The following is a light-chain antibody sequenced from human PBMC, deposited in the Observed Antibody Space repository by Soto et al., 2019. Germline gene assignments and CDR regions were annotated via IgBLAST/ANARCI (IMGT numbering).Light chain of an antibody. Sequence: EIVLTQSPGTLSLSPGERATLSCRASRSVPNDYVSWYQQKPGQPPRLLVFRASNRATGIPDRFSGSGSGTDFLLTISGLEPADSVTYLCHQHGGTPETFGLGTKVEIK. CDR2: RAS. CDR1: RSVPNDY. CDR3: HQHGGTPET. J-gene: IGKJ1*01. V-gene: IGKV3-20*01.